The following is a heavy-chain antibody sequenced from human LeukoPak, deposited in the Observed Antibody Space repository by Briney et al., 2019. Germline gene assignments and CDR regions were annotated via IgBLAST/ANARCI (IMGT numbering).Heavy chain of an antibody. D-gene: IGHD2-15*01. CDR1: GYTLTELS. Sequence: GASVKVSCKVSGYTLTELSMHWVRQAPGKGLEWMGGFDPEDGETIYAQKFQGRVTMTEDTSTDTAYMELSSLRSEDTAVYYCARDRCSGGSCYSSTYYYYMDVWGKGTTVTVSS. CDR2: FDPEDGET. CDR3: ARDRCSGGSCYSSTYYYYMDV. V-gene: IGHV1-24*01. J-gene: IGHJ6*03.